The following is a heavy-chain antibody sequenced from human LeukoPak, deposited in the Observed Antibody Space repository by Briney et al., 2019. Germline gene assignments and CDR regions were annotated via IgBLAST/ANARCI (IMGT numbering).Heavy chain of an antibody. CDR1: GGSISESNYY. Sequence: SHTLSLTCSVSGGSISESNYYWGWLRQPPGKGLEGIGSIYFSGSTYHNSSLKGRVTISVDTSKNQFSLKLNSVTAADTAVYYCVRREYSNKSPFDYWGQGTLVTVSS. J-gene: IGHJ4*02. V-gene: IGHV4-39*01. D-gene: IGHD4-11*01. CDR2: IYFSGST. CDR3: VRREYSNKSPFDY.